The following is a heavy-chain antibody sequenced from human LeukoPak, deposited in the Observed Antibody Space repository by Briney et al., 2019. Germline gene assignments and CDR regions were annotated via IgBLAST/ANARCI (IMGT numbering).Heavy chain of an antibody. CDR3: ARAYVIPYYYYYMDV. Sequence: SETLSLTCTVSGGSISSYYWSWIRQPPGKGLEWIGYIYYSGSTNYNPSLKSRVTISVDTSKNQFSLKLSSVTAADSAVYYCARAYVIPYYYYYMDVWGKGTTVTISS. D-gene: IGHD3-16*02. CDR1: GGSISSYY. J-gene: IGHJ6*03. CDR2: IYYSGST. V-gene: IGHV4-59*01.